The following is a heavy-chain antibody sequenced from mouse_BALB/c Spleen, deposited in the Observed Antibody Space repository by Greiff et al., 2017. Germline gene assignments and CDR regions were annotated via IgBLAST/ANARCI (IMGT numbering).Heavy chain of an antibody. J-gene: IGHJ2*01. D-gene: IGHD1-1*01. V-gene: IGHV1-80*01. CDR3: ARWGLLITTVVANYFDY. Sequence: VQLQQSGAELVRPGSSVKISCKASGYAFSSYWMNWVKQRPGQGLEWIGQIYPGDGDTNYNGKFKGKATLTADKSSSTAYMQLSSLTSEDSAVYVCARWGLLITTVVANYFDYWGQGTTLTVSS. CDR1: GYAFSSYW. CDR2: IYPGDGDT.